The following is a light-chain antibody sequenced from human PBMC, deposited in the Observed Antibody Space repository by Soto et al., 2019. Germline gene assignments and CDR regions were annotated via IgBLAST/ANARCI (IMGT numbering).Light chain of an antibody. CDR3: QQSYSTPG. CDR2: AAS. J-gene: IGKJ1*01. Sequence: DIQLIQSPSSLSASIGDRVTITCRASQSISNFLNWYQQKPGKAPKLLIYAASNLQGGVPSRFSGSGSGTDFTLTISSLDPEDFATYYCQQSYSTPGFGRGTKVEVK. V-gene: IGKV1-39*01. CDR1: QSISNF.